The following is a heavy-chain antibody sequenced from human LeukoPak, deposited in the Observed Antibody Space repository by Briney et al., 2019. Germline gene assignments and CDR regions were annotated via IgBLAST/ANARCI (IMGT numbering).Heavy chain of an antibody. J-gene: IGHJ4*02. CDR3: ARGYSYGSGSDY. CDR1: GGSFSGYY. CDR2: INHSGST. Sequence: PSETLSLTCAVYGGSFSGYYWSWIRQPPGKGLEWIGEINHSGSTNYNPSLKSRVTISVDTSKNQFSLKLSSVTAADTAVYYCARGYSYGSGSDYWGQGTLVTVSS. V-gene: IGHV4-34*01. D-gene: IGHD5-18*01.